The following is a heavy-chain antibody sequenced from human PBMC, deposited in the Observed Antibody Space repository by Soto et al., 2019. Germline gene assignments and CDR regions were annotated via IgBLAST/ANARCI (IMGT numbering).Heavy chain of an antibody. CDR1: GFTFGSHG. V-gene: IGHV3-30*18. CDR2: ISYDETNE. J-gene: IGHJ6*02. CDR3: AKDLRTTISDYGMDV. Sequence: VQLVESGGGLVQPGGSLRLTCVASGFTFGSHGMHWVRQAPGKGLEWVAVISYDETNEHYVDSVKGRFTISRDNSKSILYLQINRLRPEDTAVYKCAKDLRTTISDYGMDVWGQGTTVTVSS.